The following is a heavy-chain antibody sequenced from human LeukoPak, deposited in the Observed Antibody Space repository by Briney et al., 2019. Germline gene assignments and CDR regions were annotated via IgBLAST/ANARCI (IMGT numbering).Heavy chain of an antibody. D-gene: IGHD6-6*01. CDR3: AKTPRQLAGPWGY. CDR2: IKQDGSAK. V-gene: IGHV3-7*03. J-gene: IGHJ4*02. Sequence: GGSLRLSCVASGFTFSDYWMSWVRQAPGKGLEWVANIKQDGSAKFYVDSVKGRFTISRDNAKISLYLQMNSLRAEDTAVYYCAKTPRQLAGPWGYWGQGTLVTVSS. CDR1: GFTFSDYW.